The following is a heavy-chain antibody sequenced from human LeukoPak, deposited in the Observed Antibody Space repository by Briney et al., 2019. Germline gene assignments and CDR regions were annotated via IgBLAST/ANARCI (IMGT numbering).Heavy chain of an antibody. CDR1: GGSISNYY. CDR3: ARVGKPYYDFWSGYGNWFDP. D-gene: IGHD3-3*01. V-gene: IGHV4-59*01. CDR2: IYYSGST. Sequence: KPSETLSLTCTVSGGSISNYYWSWIRQPPGKGLEWIGYIYYSGSTNYNPSLKSRVTISVDTSKNQFPLKLSSVTAADTAVYYCARVGKPYYDFWSGYGNWFDPWGQGTLVTVSS. J-gene: IGHJ5*02.